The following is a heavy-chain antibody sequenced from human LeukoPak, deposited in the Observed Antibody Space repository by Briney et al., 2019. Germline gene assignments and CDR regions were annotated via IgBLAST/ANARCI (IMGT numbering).Heavy chain of an antibody. V-gene: IGHV5-51*01. CDR2: IYPGDSGT. D-gene: IGHD2-2*03. J-gene: IGHJ6*02. CDR1: GYSFTSYW. Sequence: GESLKISCKGSGYSFTSYWIGWVRQMPGKGLEWMGIIYPGDSGTRYSPSFQGQVTISADKSISTAYLQWSSLKASDTAMYYCARLPLLGYCSSTSCLSSGGDRYYYYGMDVWGQGTTVTVSS. CDR3: ARLPLLGYCSSTSCLSSGGDRYYYYGMDV.